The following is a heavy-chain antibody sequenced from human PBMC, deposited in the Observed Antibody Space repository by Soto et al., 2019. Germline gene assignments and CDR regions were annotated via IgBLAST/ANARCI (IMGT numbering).Heavy chain of an antibody. CDR1: GFTFSSYA. CDR3: AKVSKKSCTNGVCRDY. V-gene: IGHV3-23*01. Sequence: QPGGSLRLSCAASGFTFSSYAMSWVRQAPGKGLEWVSAISGSGGSTYYADSVKGRFTISRDNSKNALYPQMNSLRAEDTAVYYCAKVSKKSCTNGVCRDYWGQGALVTVSS. J-gene: IGHJ4*02. CDR2: ISGSGGST. D-gene: IGHD2-8*01.